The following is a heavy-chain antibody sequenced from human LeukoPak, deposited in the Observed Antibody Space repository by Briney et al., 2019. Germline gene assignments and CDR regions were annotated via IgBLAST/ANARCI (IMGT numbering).Heavy chain of an antibody. V-gene: IGHV3-74*03. Sequence: GGSLRLSCAASGFIFSITWMHWVRQPPGQGLVWVARITSDGTTTSYAESVKGRFTISRDNAKNTLYLQMNSLRAEDTAVYYCARDWYHAIDYWGQGTLVTVSS. CDR3: ARDWYHAIDY. CDR2: ITSDGTTT. D-gene: IGHD2-2*01. J-gene: IGHJ4*02. CDR1: GFIFSITW.